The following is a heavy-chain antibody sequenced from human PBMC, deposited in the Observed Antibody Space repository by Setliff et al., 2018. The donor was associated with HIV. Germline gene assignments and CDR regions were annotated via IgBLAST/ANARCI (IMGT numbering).Heavy chain of an antibody. V-gene: IGHV1-46*01. Sequence: ASVKVSCKASGYTFTGNYIHWVRQAPGQGLEWMGIISPSGDRTTYAQRFRGRVTMTSDTSTGTVYMELSSLRSEDTAVYYCARHRDGGTYPLDYWGQGTLVTVSS. D-gene: IGHD1-26*01. CDR3: ARHRDGGTYPLDY. CDR1: GYTFTGNY. J-gene: IGHJ4*02. CDR2: ISPSGDRT.